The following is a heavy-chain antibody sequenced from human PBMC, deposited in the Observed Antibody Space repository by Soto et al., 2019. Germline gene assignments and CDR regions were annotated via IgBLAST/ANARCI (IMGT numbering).Heavy chain of an antibody. D-gene: IGHD6-13*01. CDR3: ARESGIAAANWFDP. V-gene: IGHV1-69*12. CDR1: GGTFSSYA. Sequence: QVQLVQSGAEVKKPGSSVKVSCKASGGTFSSYAISWVRQAPGQWLEWMGGIIPIFGTANYAQKFQGRVTITADESTSTAYMELSSLRSEDTAVYYCARESGIAAANWFDPWGQGTLVTVSS. CDR2: IIPIFGTA. J-gene: IGHJ5*02.